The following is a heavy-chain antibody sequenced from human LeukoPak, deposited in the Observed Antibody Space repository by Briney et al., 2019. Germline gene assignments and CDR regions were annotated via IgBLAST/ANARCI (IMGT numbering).Heavy chain of an antibody. V-gene: IGHV1-8*01. CDR2: MNPNSGNT. D-gene: IGHD6-13*01. CDR1: GYTFTSYD. Sequence: GSSVKVSCKASGYTFTSYDINWVRQATGQGLEWMGWMNPNSGNTGYAQKFQGRVTMTRNTPISTAYMELSSLRSEDTAVYYCARRKIAVPGTTPNNWFDHWGQGTLVTVSS. J-gene: IGHJ5*02. CDR3: ARRKIAVPGTTPNNWFDH.